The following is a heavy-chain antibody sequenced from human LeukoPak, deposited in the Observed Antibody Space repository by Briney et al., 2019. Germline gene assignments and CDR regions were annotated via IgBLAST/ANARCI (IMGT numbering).Heavy chain of an antibody. Sequence: GGSVRLSCAASGFSFNTYAMSWVRQAPGKGLEWVSGVNGNGGSTSYADSVKGRFTIFRDNSKNTVYLQMNSLRVEDTAVYYCAKSLYAGCDYWGQGTVVTVSS. V-gene: IGHV3-23*01. CDR1: GFSFNTYA. CDR2: VNGNGGST. D-gene: IGHD3-16*02. CDR3: AKSLYAGCDY. J-gene: IGHJ4*02.